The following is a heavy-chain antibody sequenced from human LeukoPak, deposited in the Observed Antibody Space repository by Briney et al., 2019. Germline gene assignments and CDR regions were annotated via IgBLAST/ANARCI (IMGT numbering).Heavy chain of an antibody. D-gene: IGHD4-11*01. V-gene: IGHV4-59*01. CDR3: ARAGSNYNLVFDY. Sequence: SETLSLTYTVSGGSISSYYWSWIRQPPGKGLEWIGYIYYSGSTNYNPSLKSRVTISVDTSKNQFSLKLSSVTAADTAVYYCARAGSNYNLVFDYWGQGTLVTVSS. CDR1: GGSISSYY. J-gene: IGHJ4*02. CDR2: IYYSGST.